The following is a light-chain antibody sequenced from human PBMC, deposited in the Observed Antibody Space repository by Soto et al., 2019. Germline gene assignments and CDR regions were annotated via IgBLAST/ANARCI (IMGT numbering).Light chain of an antibody. CDR1: SSDVGGYNY. V-gene: IGLV2-14*01. CDR3: ISYTSSTTWV. Sequence: QSVLTQPASVSGSPGQSITISCTGTSSDVGGYNYVSWHQQHPGKAPKLMIYEVSNRPSGVSNRFSGSKSGNTASLTISGLQAEDEADYYCISYTSSTTWVFGGGTKLTVL. J-gene: IGLJ3*02. CDR2: EVS.